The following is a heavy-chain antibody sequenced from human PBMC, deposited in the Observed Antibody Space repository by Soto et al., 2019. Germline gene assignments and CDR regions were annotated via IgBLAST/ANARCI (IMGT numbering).Heavy chain of an antibody. CDR1: GYTFSNFW. CDR2: IYPGDHET. CDR3: ARSPRSSPYFDY. V-gene: IGHV5-51*01. J-gene: IGHJ4*02. D-gene: IGHD6-13*01. Sequence: GESLKISCQSSGYTFSNFWIGWVRQLPGKGLEWMGIIYPGDHETRYSPSFLGKVTISADRSINTAYLQWNSLEASDTAFYFCARSPRSSPYFDYWGQGALVTVSS.